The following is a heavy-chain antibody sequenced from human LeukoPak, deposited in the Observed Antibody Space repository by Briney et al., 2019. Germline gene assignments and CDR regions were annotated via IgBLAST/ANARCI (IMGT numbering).Heavy chain of an antibody. D-gene: IGHD3-9*01. Sequence: GGSLRLSCAASGFTFNNYVMSWVRQAPGKGLEWVSGIDYSGGNTNYADSVLGRFTVSRDNSKNTLYLQMNSLRAEDTAVYYCAKDLTGPYLDYWGQGTLVTVSS. J-gene: IGHJ4*02. CDR2: IDYSGGNT. CDR3: AKDLTGPYLDY. V-gene: IGHV3-23*01. CDR1: GFTFNNYV.